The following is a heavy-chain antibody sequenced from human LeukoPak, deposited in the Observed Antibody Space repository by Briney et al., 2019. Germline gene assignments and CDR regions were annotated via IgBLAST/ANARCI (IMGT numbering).Heavy chain of an antibody. D-gene: IGHD3-3*01. J-gene: IGHJ5*02. CDR3: AKGFTIFGVVTLNWFDP. V-gene: IGHV1-2*02. CDR1: GYTFTSYG. Sequence: ASVKVSCKASGYTFTSYGISWVRQAPGQGLEWMGWINPNSGGTNYAQKFQGRVTMTRDTSISTAYMELSRLRSDDTAVYYCAKGFTIFGVVTLNWFDPWGQGTLVTVSS. CDR2: INPNSGGT.